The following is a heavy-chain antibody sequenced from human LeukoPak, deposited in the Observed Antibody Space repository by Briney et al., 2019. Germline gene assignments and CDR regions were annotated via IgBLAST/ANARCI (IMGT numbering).Heavy chain of an antibody. D-gene: IGHD3-22*01. Sequence: GGSLRLSCAASGFTFSNYAMSWVRQTPGKGLEWVSSISGSGTFYADSVKGRFTISRDSSKNSLYLQMNSLRAEDTAVYYCARANYYDISGYDYWGQGTLVTVSS. J-gene: IGHJ4*02. CDR2: ISGSGT. V-gene: IGHV3-23*01. CDR1: GFTFSNYA. CDR3: ARANYYDISGYDY.